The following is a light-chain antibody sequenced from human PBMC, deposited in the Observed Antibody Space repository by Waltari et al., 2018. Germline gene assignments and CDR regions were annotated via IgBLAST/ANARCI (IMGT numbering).Light chain of an antibody. CDR1: TGPVTSGQY. V-gene: IGLV7-46*01. CDR3: FLSYNGPWV. CDR2: DTS. J-gene: IGLJ3*02. Sequence: QAVVTQEPSLTVSPGGTVTPTCGSSTGPVTSGQYPYWSQQKPGRAPRTLIFDTSHKPSWAPARFSGSLLGGKAALTLSGAQPEDEAEYYCFLSYNGPWVFGGGTKLTVL.